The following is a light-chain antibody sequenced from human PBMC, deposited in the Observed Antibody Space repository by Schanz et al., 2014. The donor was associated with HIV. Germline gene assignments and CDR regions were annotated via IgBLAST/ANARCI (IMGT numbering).Light chain of an antibody. CDR2: SAS. J-gene: IGKJ4*01. Sequence: DIQLTQSPSFLSASVGDRVTIPCRASQGISNYLAWFQQKPGKAPKLLIYSASSLQTGVPSRFSGGGSGTDFTLTISSLQPEDFATYYCLQRNAFVGGTKVEIK. CDR3: LQRNA. CDR1: QGISNY. V-gene: IGKV1-9*01.